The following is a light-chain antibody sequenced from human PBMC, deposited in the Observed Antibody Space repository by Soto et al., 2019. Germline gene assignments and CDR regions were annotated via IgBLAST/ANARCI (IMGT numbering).Light chain of an antibody. J-gene: IGKJ1*01. V-gene: IGKV1-5*01. Sequence: DIQMPPSPSTLSASVGDRVTITCRASQSISSWLAWYQQKPGKAPKLLIYDASSLESGVPSRFSGSGSGTEFTLTISSLQHDDFATYYCQQYNSYSRTFGQGNKVEIK. CDR2: DAS. CDR3: QQYNSYSRT. CDR1: QSISSW.